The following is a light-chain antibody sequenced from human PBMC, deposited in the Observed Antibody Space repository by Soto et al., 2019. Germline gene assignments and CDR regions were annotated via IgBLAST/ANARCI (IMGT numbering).Light chain of an antibody. V-gene: IGLV4-69*01. CDR2: LNSDGSH. CDR1: SGHSSYA. J-gene: IGLJ2*01. CDR3: QTWGTGIL. Sequence: QSVLTQSPSASASLGASVKLTCTLSSGHSSYAIAWHQQQPEKGPRYLMKLNSDGSHSKGDGIPDRFSGSSSGAERYLTISSLQSEDEADYYCQTWGTGILFRGGTQLTVL.